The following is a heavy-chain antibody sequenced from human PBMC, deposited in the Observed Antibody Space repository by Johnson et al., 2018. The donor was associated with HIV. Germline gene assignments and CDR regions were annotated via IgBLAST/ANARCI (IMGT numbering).Heavy chain of an antibody. D-gene: IGHD3-10*01. CDR3: ARDMRYYGSGAFDI. J-gene: IGHJ3*02. CDR2: ISYDGSNK. CDR1: GFTFSTYA. Sequence: QLVESGGGVVQPGRSLRLSCEASGFTFSTYAMHWVRQAPGKGLEWVAIISYDGSNKYYADSVKGRFTISRDNSKNTLYLQMNSLRAGDTAVYYCARDMRYYGSGAFDIWGQGTMVTVSS. V-gene: IGHV3-30*04.